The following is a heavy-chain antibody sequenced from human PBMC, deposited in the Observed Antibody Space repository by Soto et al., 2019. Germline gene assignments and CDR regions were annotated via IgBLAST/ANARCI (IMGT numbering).Heavy chain of an antibody. CDR3: ARVIKGHCPTTSCLNWFDP. V-gene: IGHV1-18*04. CDR1: GYTFTNYH. D-gene: IGHD2-2*01. CDR2: ISGYNGNT. Sequence: VQLVQSGPEVKKPGASVKVSCKSSGYTFTNYHINWVRQAPGEGLEWMGWISGYNGNTNYAQNLQGRVTMTTDTSTSTAYMELRSLTSDDTAVYYYARVIKGHCPTTSCLNWFDPWGQGTLVTVSS. J-gene: IGHJ5*02.